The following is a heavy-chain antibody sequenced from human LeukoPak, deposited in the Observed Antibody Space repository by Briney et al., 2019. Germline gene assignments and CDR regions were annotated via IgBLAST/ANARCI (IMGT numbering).Heavy chain of an antibody. V-gene: IGHV7-4-1*02. CDR1: GYTFTSYA. Sequence: GASVKVSCKASGYTFTSYAMNWVRQAPGQGLEWMGWINTNTGNPTYAQGSTGRFVFSLDTSVSTAYLQISSLKAEDTAVYYCARDHSAYYYDSSDYYYYGMDVWGQGTTVTVSS. D-gene: IGHD3-22*01. J-gene: IGHJ6*02. CDR2: INTNTGNP. CDR3: ARDHSAYYYDSSDYYYYGMDV.